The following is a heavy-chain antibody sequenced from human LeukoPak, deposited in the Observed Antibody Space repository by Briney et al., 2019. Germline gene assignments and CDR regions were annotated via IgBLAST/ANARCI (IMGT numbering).Heavy chain of an antibody. J-gene: IGHJ4*02. CDR3: ARDHVYGGADY. CDR2: TSGDGITT. V-gene: IGHV3-43*02. CDR1: GFTFDDYA. Sequence: GGSLRLSCAASGFTFDDYAIHWVRQAPGKGLEWVSLTSGDGITTYFADSVKGRFTISRDNSKSSLFLQMNSLRTEDTALYYCARDHVYGGADYWGQGTLVTVSS. D-gene: IGHD5/OR15-5a*01.